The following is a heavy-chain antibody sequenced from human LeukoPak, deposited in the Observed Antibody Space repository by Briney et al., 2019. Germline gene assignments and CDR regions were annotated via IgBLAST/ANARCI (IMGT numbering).Heavy chain of an antibody. CDR1: GGSISSSSYY. Sequence: SETLSLTCTVSGGSISSSSYYWGWIRQPPGKGLEWIGSIYYSGSTYYNPSLKSRVTISVDTSKNQFSLKLSSVTAADTAVYYCARTPSMSSGYYEEGYYFDYWGQGTLVTVSS. D-gene: IGHD3-22*01. CDR2: IYYSGST. CDR3: ARTPSMSSGYYEEGYYFDY. V-gene: IGHV4-39*07. J-gene: IGHJ4*02.